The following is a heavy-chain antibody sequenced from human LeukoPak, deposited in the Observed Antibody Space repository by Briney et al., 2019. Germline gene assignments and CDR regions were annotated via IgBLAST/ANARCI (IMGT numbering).Heavy chain of an antibody. CDR3: TRGREDYYGSGSYFPPGAASY. CDR1: GFTFGGYA. D-gene: IGHD3-10*01. V-gene: IGHV3-49*03. Sequence: PGGSLRLSCTAPGFTFGGYAMSWFRQAPGKGLEWVGFIRSKAYGGTTEYAASVKGRFSISRDDSKSIAYLQMSSLKTEDTAVYYCTRGREDYYGSGSYFPPGAASYWGQGTLVTVSS. J-gene: IGHJ4*02. CDR2: IRSKAYGGTT.